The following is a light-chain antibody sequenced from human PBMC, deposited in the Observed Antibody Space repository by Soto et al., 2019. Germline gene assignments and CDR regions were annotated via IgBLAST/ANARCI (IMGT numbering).Light chain of an antibody. CDR1: QSVGST. CDR3: QRFNRWPLS. CDR2: DTS. J-gene: IGKJ4*01. Sequence: EIVLTQSPAALSVSPGERATLSCWASQSVGSTLNWYQQRPGQAPRLIIYDTSIRATGIPARFSGSGSGTEFTLTIDSLQSEDSRVYYCQRFNRWPLSFGGGTKVEI. V-gene: IGKV3-15*01.